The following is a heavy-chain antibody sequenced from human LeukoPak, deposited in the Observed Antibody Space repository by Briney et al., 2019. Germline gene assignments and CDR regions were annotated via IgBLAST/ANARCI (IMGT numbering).Heavy chain of an antibody. Sequence: ASVKVSCKASGYTFTSYGISWVRRAPGQGLEWMGWISAYNGNTNYAQKLQGRVTMTTDTSTSTAYMELRSLRSDDTAVYYCARGQDIVATYGDLFDYWGQGTLVTVSS. D-gene: IGHD5-12*01. V-gene: IGHV1-18*01. CDR1: GYTFTSYG. CDR3: ARGQDIVATYGDLFDY. CDR2: ISAYNGNT. J-gene: IGHJ4*02.